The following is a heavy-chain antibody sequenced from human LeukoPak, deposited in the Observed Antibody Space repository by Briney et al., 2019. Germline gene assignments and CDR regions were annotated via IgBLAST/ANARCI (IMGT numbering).Heavy chain of an antibody. D-gene: IGHD4-23*01. V-gene: IGHV4-34*01. CDR2: INHSGST. CDR3: ARNSSPYYYYYYMDV. J-gene: IGHJ6*03. Sequence: SETLSLTCAVYGGSFSGYYWSWIRQPPGKGLEWIGEINHSGSTNYNPSLKSRVTISVDTSKNQFSLKLSSVTAADTAVYYCARNSSPYYYYYYMDVWGKGTTVTASS. CDR1: GGSFSGYY.